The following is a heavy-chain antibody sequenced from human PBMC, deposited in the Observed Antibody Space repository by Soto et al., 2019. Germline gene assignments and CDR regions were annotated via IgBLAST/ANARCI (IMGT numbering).Heavy chain of an antibody. J-gene: IGHJ5*02. CDR2: ISTGGGAI. Sequence: EVQLVESGGGLVQPGGSLRLSCAASGFSFSSYEMNWVRQAPGKGLEWVSYISTGGGAIHYADSVKGRFTVSRDNATSPLYLQMSSLRAEDTALYYCARDIGGGNWFDPWGQGTLVTVSS. CDR1: GFSFSSYE. CDR3: ARDIGGGNWFDP. V-gene: IGHV3-48*03. D-gene: IGHD1-26*01.